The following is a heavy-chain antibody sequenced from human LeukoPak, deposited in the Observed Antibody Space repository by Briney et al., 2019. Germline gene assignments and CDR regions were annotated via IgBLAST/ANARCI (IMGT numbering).Heavy chain of an antibody. CDR3: ATHYYDSSGLHFDP. J-gene: IGHJ5*02. CDR1: GFTFSDFW. V-gene: IGHV3-7*01. D-gene: IGHD3-22*01. Sequence: PGGSLRLSCAASGFTFSDFWMTWARQAPGKGLEWVANIKQDGSEKYYVDSVRGRFTISRDNSKNTLYLQMNSLRAEDTAVYYCATHYYDSSGLHFDPWGQGTLVTVSS. CDR2: IKQDGSEK.